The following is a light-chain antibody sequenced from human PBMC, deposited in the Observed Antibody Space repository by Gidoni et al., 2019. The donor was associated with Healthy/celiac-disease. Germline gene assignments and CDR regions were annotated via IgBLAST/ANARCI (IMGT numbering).Light chain of an antibody. CDR2: EDN. Sequence: NFMLTQPHSASESPGKTVTISCTGSSGSIASNYVQWYQQRPGSAPTTVIYEDNQRPSGFPDRFSGSIDSSSNSASLTISGLKTEDEADYYCQSYDSSNHVVFGGGTKLTVL. CDR3: QSYDSSNHVV. CDR1: SGSIASNY. J-gene: IGLJ2*01. V-gene: IGLV6-57*02.